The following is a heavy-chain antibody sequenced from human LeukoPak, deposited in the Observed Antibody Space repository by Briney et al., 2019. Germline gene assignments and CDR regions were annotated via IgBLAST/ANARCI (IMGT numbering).Heavy chain of an antibody. J-gene: IGHJ3*02. CDR2: IYSGGTT. Sequence: GGSLRLSCAASGFTVSSNYMSWVRQAPGKGLDWVSIIYSGGTTYYADFAKGRFTISRDNSKNTLYLQLNSLRAEDTAVYYCAKKETGYDSSGYSYDYAFDIWGQGTMVTVSS. CDR3: AKKETGYDSSGYSYDYAFDI. CDR1: GFTVSSNY. D-gene: IGHD3-22*01. V-gene: IGHV3-53*01.